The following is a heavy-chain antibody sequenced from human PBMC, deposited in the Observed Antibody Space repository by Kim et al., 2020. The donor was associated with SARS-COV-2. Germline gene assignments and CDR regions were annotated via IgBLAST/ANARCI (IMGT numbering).Heavy chain of an antibody. CDR1: GFAFTAYA. CDR2: LSGHGDTI. V-gene: IGHV3-23*01. D-gene: IGHD4-17*01. CDR3: ARSSVTTGLYIDY. J-gene: IGHJ4*02. Sequence: GGSLRLSCAASGFAFTAYAMTWVRQAPGKVLEWVSTLSGHGDTISYGDSVRGRFTVSRDNPKNTVSLLMNSMTNEDTAVYYCARSSVTTGLYIDYWGRGTLVTFSS.